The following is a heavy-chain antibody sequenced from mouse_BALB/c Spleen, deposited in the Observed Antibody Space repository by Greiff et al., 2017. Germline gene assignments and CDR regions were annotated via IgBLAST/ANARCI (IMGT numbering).Heavy chain of an antibody. V-gene: IGHV3-2*02. CDR1: GYSITSDYA. CDR3: ARWGTWFAY. Sequence: EVKLMESGPGLVKPSQSLSLTCTVTGYSITSDYAWNWIRQFPGNKLEWMGYISYSGSTSYNPSLKSRISITRDTSKNQFFLQLNSVTTEDTATYYCARWGTWFAYWGQGTLVTVSA. J-gene: IGHJ3*01. CDR2: ISYSGST.